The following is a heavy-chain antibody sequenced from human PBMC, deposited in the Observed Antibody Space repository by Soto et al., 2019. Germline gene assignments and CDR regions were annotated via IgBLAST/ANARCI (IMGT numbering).Heavy chain of an antibody. CDR2: ISGSGGST. CDR3: AKDYSIAARPGHYYYYGMDV. D-gene: IGHD6-6*01. Sequence: PGGSLRLSCAASGFTFSRYAMSWVRQAPGKGLECVSAISGSGGSTYYADSVKGRFTISRDNSRNTLYLQMNSLRAEDTAVYYCAKDYSIAARPGHYYYYGMDVWGQGTTVTVSS. CDR1: GFTFSRYA. J-gene: IGHJ6*02. V-gene: IGHV3-23*01.